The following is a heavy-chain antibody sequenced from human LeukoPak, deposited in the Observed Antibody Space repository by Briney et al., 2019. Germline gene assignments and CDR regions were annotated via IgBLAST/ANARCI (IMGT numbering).Heavy chain of an antibody. V-gene: IGHV3-74*03. CDR3: ARGIYGISVDFNL. Sequence: GGSLRLSCAASGLTFRSYYMHWVRQAPGQGLVWVSRLDGDRSTTQYADSAKGRFTIPRDDARNMLYLHMNSLGVEDTAGYYCARGIYGISVDFNLWGQGTLVTVSS. D-gene: IGHD6-19*01. CDR1: GLTFRSYY. J-gene: IGHJ4*02. CDR2: LDGDRSTT.